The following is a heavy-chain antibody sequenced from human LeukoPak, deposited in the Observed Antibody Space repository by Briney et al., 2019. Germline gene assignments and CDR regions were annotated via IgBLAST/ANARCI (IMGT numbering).Heavy chain of an antibody. J-gene: IGHJ6*02. D-gene: IGHD1-7*01. Sequence: PSETLSLTCTVSGGSISSYYWSWIRQPPGKGLEWIGYIYYSGSTNYNPSLKSRVTVSVDTSKNQFSLKLSSVTAADTAVYYCARQGYNWNYPRTGYYYYYGMDVWGQGTTVTVSS. V-gene: IGHV4-59*01. CDR3: ARQGYNWNYPRTGYYYYYGMDV. CDR1: GGSISSYY. CDR2: IYYSGST.